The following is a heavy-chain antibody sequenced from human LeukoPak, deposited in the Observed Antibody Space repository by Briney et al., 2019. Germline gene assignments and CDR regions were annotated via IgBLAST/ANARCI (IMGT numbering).Heavy chain of an antibody. J-gene: IGHJ4*02. CDR1: RYSFTSYY. Sequence: ASVKVSCKGSRYSFTSYYMHWVRQAPGQGLEWMGMINPSGGSTNYAQQFQGRVTMTRDTSISTVYMELSRLRSDDTAVYYCAKGDTVTTAPFDYWGQGTLVTVSS. CDR3: AKGDTVTTAPFDY. D-gene: IGHD4-17*01. CDR2: INPSGGST. V-gene: IGHV1-46*01.